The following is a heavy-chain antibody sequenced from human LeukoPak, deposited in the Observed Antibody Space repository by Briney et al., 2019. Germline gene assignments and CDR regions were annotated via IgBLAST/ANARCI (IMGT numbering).Heavy chain of an antibody. CDR1: GFTFSTYS. CDR3: AKSNGYGLVDI. D-gene: IGHD3-10*01. CDR2: IFYSGST. Sequence: MPGGSLRLSCAASGFTFSTYSMNWVRQPPGKGLEWIGNIFYSGSTYYSPSLKSRVTISLDTSRNQFSLKLNSVTAADTAVYYCAKSNGYGLVDIWGQGTMVTVSS. V-gene: IGHV4-59*12. J-gene: IGHJ3*02.